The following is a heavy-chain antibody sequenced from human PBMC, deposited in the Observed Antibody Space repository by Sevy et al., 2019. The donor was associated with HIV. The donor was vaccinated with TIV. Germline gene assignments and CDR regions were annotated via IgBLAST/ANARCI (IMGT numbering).Heavy chain of an antibody. CDR1: GFTFSDYY. CDR3: ARYSSSSSYCDY. V-gene: IGHV3-11*01. Sequence: GGSLRLSCAASGFTFSDYYMSWIRQAPGKGLEWVSYISSSGSTIYYADSVKGRFTISRDNAKNSVYLQMNSLRAEDTAVYYCARYSSSSSYCDYWGQGTVVTVSS. J-gene: IGHJ4*02. CDR2: ISSSGSTI. D-gene: IGHD6-6*01.